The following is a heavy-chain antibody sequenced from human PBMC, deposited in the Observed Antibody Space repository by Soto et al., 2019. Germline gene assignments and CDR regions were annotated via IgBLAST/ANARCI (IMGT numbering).Heavy chain of an antibody. CDR2: FGTGGDT. CDR3: VRGGYVPGWFDP. J-gene: IGHJ5*02. Sequence: EVQLVESGGGLVQPGGSLRLSCVASGFTFSSYDMHWVRQGTGKGLEWVSAFGTGGDTYYPGSVKGRFTISRENAKNSLYLQMNSLRAGDTAVYYCVRGGYVPGWFDPWGQGTLVTVSS. CDR1: GFTFSSYD. V-gene: IGHV3-13*01. D-gene: IGHD2-15*01.